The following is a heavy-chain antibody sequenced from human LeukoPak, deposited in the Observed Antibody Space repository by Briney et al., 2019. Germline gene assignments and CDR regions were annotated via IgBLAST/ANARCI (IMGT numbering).Heavy chain of an antibody. V-gene: IGHV3-30*02. Sequence: GGSLRLSCAAPGFTFSSYGMHWVRQAPGKGLEWVAFIRYDGSNKYYADSVKGRFTISRDNSKNTLYLQMSSLRAEDTAVYYCAKDWVITMVRGYYFDYWGQGTLVTVSS. CDR2: IRYDGSNK. CDR3: AKDWVITMVRGYYFDY. J-gene: IGHJ4*02. CDR1: GFTFSSYG. D-gene: IGHD3-10*01.